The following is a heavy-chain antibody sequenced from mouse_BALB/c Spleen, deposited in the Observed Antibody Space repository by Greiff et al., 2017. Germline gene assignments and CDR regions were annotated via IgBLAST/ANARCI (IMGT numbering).Heavy chain of an antibody. CDR3: ARSGTRGFGAMDY. V-gene: IGHV1S56*01. Sequence: QVQLQQSGPELVKPGASVRISCKASGYTFTSYYIHWVKQRPGQGLEWIGWIYPGNVNTKYNEKFKGKATLTADKSSSTAYMQLSSLTSEDSAVYFCARSGTRGFGAMDYWGQGTSGTVSA. D-gene: IGHD4-1*01. J-gene: IGHJ4*01. CDR2: IYPGNVNT. CDR1: GYTFTSYY.